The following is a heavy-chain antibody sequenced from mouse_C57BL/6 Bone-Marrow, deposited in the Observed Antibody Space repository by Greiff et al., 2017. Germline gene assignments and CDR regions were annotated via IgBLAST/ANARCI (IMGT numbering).Heavy chain of an antibody. D-gene: IGHD1-1*01. CDR2: IYPGDGDT. V-gene: IGHV1-82*01. CDR1: GYAFSSSW. J-gene: IGHJ2*01. Sequence: VQRVESGPELVKPGASVKISCKASGYAFSSSWMNWVKQRPGKGLEWIGRIYPGDGDTNYNGKFKGKATLTAEKSSSTAYMQLSSLTSEDSAVYFFARGITTVVATDFYYWGQGTTLTVSS. CDR3: ARGITTVVATDFYY.